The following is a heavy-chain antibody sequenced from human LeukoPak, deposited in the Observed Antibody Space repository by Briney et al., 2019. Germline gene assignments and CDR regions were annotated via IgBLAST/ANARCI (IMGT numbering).Heavy chain of an antibody. V-gene: IGHV4-34*01. J-gene: IGHJ3*02. D-gene: IGHD2-21*01. CDR3: ARYSKDAFDI. Sequence: SETLSLTCAVYGGSFSGYYWSWIRQPPGKGLEWIGEINHSGSTNYNPSLKSRVTISVDTSKNQFSLKLSSVTAADTAVYYCARYSKDAFDIWGPGTMVTVSS. CDR2: INHSGST. CDR1: GGSFSGYY.